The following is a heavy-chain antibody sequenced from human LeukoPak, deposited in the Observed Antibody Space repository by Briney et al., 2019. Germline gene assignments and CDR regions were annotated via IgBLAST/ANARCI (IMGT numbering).Heavy chain of an antibody. V-gene: IGHV3-33*01. J-gene: IGHJ4*02. Sequence: RGSLRLSCAPSGFTLSSYGMHWVRQAPGNGREWVAVIWYDGSNKYYADSVKGRFTISRDNSKNTLYLQMNSLRAEDTAVYYCARSEWDIIPPFDYWGQGTLVTVSS. CDR1: GFTLSSYG. D-gene: IGHD1-26*01. CDR2: IWYDGSNK. CDR3: ARSEWDIIPPFDY.